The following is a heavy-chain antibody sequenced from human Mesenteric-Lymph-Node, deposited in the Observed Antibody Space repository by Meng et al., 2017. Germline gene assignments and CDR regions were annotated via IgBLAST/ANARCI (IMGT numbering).Heavy chain of an antibody. D-gene: IGHD3-10*01. CDR3: AREMVRGVTPRADAFDI. CDR2: ISYDGSNK. V-gene: IGHV3-30*04. CDR1: GFTFSSYA. J-gene: IGHJ3*02. Sequence: LTCAASGFTFSSYAMHWVRQAPGKGLEWVAVISYDGSNKYYADSVKGRFTISRDNSKNTLYLQRNSLRAEDTAVYYCAREMVRGVTPRADAFDIWGQGTMVTVSS.